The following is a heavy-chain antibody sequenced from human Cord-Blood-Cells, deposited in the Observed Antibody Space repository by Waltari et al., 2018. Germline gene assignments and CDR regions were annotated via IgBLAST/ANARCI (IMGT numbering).Heavy chain of an antibody. J-gene: IGHJ3*02. CDR3: ARGRGEPPEDAFDI. D-gene: IGHD3-10*01. Sequence: QVKLVQSGAEVKKLGASVKVSCKASGYTITSYDNNRLRQANGQGLDGMGWRTPNSGNRGFEQKFMVRVTFTRNTSISTAYMELSSLGSEDTAVYYCARGRGEPPEDAFDIWGQGTMVTVSS. V-gene: IGHV1-8*03. CDR2: RTPNSGNR. CDR1: GYTITSYD.